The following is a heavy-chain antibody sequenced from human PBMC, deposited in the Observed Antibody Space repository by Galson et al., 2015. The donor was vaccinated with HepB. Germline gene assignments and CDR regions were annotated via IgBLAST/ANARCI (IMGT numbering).Heavy chain of an antibody. CDR2: ISSSSSTI. CDR1: GFTFSSYS. CDR3: ARDKGDCGGDCYSPFDY. Sequence: SLRLSCAASGFTFSSYSMNWVRQAPGKGLEWVSYISSSSSTIYYADSVKGRFTISRDNAKNSLYLQMNSLRDEDTAVYYCARDKGDCGGDCYSPFDYWGQGTLVTVSS. D-gene: IGHD2-21*02. V-gene: IGHV3-48*02. J-gene: IGHJ4*02.